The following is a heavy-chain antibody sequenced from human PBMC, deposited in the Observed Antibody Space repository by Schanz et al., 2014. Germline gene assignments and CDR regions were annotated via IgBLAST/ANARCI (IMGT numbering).Heavy chain of an antibody. CDR1: GFAFSSYG. Sequence: VQLLESGGGLVQPGGSLRLSCLASGFAFSSYGMNWLRQAPGKGLEYVSAISHDGYSTYYADSVKGRFTISRDNSKNTLYLQMNSLRAEDTAVYYCAKGRFGELSAFDIWGQGTMVTVSS. J-gene: IGHJ3*02. CDR3: AKGRFGELSAFDI. CDR2: ISHDGYST. V-gene: IGHV3-64*04. D-gene: IGHD3-10*01.